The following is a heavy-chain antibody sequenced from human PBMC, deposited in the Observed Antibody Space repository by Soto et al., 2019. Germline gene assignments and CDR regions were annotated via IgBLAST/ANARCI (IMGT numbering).Heavy chain of an antibody. CDR1: GYTFTSYG. Sequence: ASVKVSCKASGYTFTSYGISWVRQAPGQGLEWMGWISAYNVNTNYAQKLQGRVTMTTDPSTSTAYMELRSLRSDDTAVYYCASDVRRGYSYGPRGQGTLGTACS. CDR2: ISAYNVNT. CDR3: ASDVRRGYSYGP. J-gene: IGHJ1*01. D-gene: IGHD5-18*01. V-gene: IGHV1-18*01.